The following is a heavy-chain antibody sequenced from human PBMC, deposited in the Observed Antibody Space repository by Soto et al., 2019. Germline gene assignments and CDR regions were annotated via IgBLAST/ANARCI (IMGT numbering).Heavy chain of an antibody. CDR2: IYYSGST. D-gene: IGHD2-2*01. CDR3: ARGADIVVVPAANLWFDP. V-gene: IGHV4-30-4*01. J-gene: IGHJ5*02. Sequence: QVQLQESGPGLVKPSQTLSLTCTVSGGSISSGDYYWSWNRQPPGKGLEWIGYIYYSGSTYYNPSLKSRVTISVDTSKNQFSLKLSSVTAADTAVYYCARGADIVVVPAANLWFDPWGQGTLVTVSS. CDR1: GGSISSGDYY.